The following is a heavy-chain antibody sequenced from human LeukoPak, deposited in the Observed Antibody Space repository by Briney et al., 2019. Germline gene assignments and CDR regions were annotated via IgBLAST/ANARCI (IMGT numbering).Heavy chain of an antibody. D-gene: IGHD1-26*01. Sequence: GVSVKVSCKVSGYTLTQLSIHWVRQAPGKGLEWMGGFDPEEGETIYAQKFQGRVTMTEDTSTDTAYMELSSLTSEDTAVYYCTTTSGNYNLYWGQGTLVTVSS. V-gene: IGHV1-24*01. CDR3: TTTSGNYNLY. CDR1: GYTLTQLS. CDR2: FDPEEGET. J-gene: IGHJ4*02.